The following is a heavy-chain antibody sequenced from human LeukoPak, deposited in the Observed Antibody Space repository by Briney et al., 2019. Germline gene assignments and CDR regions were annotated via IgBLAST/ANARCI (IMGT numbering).Heavy chain of an antibody. D-gene: IGHD3-3*01. Sequence: SETLSLTCTVSGGSISSYYWSWIRQPAGKGLEWIGRIYTSGSTNYNPSLKSRVTMSVDTSKNQFSLKLSSVTAAGTAVYYCASEYYDFWSGYLDYWGQGTLVTVSS. CDR3: ASEYYDFWSGYLDY. J-gene: IGHJ4*02. V-gene: IGHV4-4*07. CDR2: IYTSGST. CDR1: GGSISSYY.